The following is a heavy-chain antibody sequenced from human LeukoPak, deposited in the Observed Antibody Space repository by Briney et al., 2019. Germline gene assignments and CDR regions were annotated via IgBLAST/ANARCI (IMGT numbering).Heavy chain of an antibody. CDR2: ISAYNGNT. J-gene: IGHJ4*02. Sequence: GASVKVSCKASGYTFTSYGISWVRQAPGQGLEWMGWISAYNGNTDYAQKLQGRVTMTTDTSTSTAYMELRSLRSDDTAVYYCARGPISYSNYYFDYWGQGTLVTVSS. V-gene: IGHV1-18*01. CDR3: ARGPISYSNYYFDY. D-gene: IGHD4-11*01. CDR1: GYTFTSYG.